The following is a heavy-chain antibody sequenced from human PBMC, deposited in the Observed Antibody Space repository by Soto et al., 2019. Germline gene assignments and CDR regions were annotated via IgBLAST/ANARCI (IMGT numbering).Heavy chain of an antibody. Sequence: QLQLQESGPGLVKPSETLSLTCTVSGDSISSSSYYWGWIRQPPGKGLEWIGSIYYGGSTYYNPSLKSRVTISVDTSKTQFSLKLSSVTAADTAVYYCARHKNEMTTVTSSWFDPWGQGTLVTVSS. J-gene: IGHJ5*02. CDR2: IYYGGST. CDR3: ARHKNEMTTVTSSWFDP. V-gene: IGHV4-39*01. CDR1: GDSISSSSYY. D-gene: IGHD4-17*01.